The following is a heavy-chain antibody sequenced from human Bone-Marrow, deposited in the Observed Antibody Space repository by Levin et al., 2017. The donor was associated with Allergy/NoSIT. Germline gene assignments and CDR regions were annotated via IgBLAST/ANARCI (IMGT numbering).Heavy chain of an antibody. D-gene: IGHD4-17*01. CDR1: GFTFSSYA. CDR3: AKEEYGDYVPSYAFDI. Sequence: GESLKISCAASGFTFSSYAMSWVRQAPGKGLEWVSAISGSGGSTYYADSVKGRFTISRDNSKNTLYLQMNSLRAEDTAVYYCAKEEYGDYVPSYAFDIWGQGTMVTVSS. V-gene: IGHV3-23*01. CDR2: ISGSGGST. J-gene: IGHJ3*02.